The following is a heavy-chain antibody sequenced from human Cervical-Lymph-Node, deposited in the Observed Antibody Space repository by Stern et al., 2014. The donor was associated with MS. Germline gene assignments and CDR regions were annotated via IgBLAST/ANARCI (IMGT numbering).Heavy chain of an antibody. J-gene: IGHJ4*01. CDR2: VYDSGISNYGGTT. Sequence: QLQLQESGPGLVKPSVTLSLTCSVSGGPISGYFWNWIRQSPGQGPERIGYVYDSGISNYGGTTNYNPSIKSRVSISGDSSKNQISLMLNSVTAEDTAVYYCARRFRDTSGWPDWGHGILVTVSS. CDR1: GGPISGYF. CDR3: ARRFRDTSGWPD. V-gene: IGHV4-59*01. D-gene: IGHD6-19*01.